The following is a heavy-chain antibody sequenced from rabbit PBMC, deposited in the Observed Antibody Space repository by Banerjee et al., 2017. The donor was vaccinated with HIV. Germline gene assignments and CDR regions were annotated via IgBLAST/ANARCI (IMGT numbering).Heavy chain of an antibody. Sequence: KGLEWIGFIDTNTGKTFYASWAKGRFTISKTSPTTVTLQMTSLTVADTATYFCARDSTSTSGYAFKLWGPGTL. CDR2: IDTNTGKT. J-gene: IGHJ4*01. V-gene: IGHV1S40*01. D-gene: IGHD1-1*01. CDR3: ARDSTSTSGYAFKL.